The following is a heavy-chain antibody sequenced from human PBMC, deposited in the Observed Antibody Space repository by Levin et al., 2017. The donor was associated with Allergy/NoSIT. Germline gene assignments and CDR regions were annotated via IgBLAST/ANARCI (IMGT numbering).Heavy chain of an antibody. CDR1: GFTFSDYY. D-gene: IGHD4-17*01. V-gene: IGHV3-11*05. Sequence: GGSLRLSCAASGFTFSDYYMSWIRQAPGKGLEWVSYISSSSSYTNYADSVKGRFTISRDNAKNSLYLQMNSLRAEDTAVYYCAKDYGDYSADYWGQGTLVTVSS. CDR2: ISSSSSYT. CDR3: AKDYGDYSADY. J-gene: IGHJ4*02.